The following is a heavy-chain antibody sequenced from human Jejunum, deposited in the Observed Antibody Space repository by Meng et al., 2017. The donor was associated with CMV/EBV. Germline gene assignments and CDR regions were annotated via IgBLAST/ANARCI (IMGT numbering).Heavy chain of an antibody. D-gene: IGHD3-22*01. V-gene: IGHV3-23*03. CDR2: IYSGGSTT. Sequence: GFTFSPYAMTWVRQAPGKGLEWVSLIYSGGSTTYYADSVKGRFTISRDDSKNTLYLQMNSLRAEDTAIYYCAKDLFYDGSGYYLGNWGQGALVTVSS. J-gene: IGHJ4*02. CDR3: AKDLFYDGSGYYLGN. CDR1: GFTFSPYA.